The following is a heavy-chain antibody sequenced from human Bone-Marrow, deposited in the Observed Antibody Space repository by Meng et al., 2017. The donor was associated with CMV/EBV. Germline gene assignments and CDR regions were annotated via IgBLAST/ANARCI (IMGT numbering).Heavy chain of an antibody. CDR1: GYSFSNYY. Sequence: ASVKVSCKAFGYSFSNYYIHWVRQAPGQGLEWMGIINPSGGNTVYAQKFQGRVSITRDTSTSTMYMELRSLTSEDTAVYSCARGAGGVDITRAEPFDSWGQGTLVTVSS. CDR3: ARGAGGVDITRAEPFDS. V-gene: IGHV1-46*01. CDR2: INPSGGNT. J-gene: IGHJ4*02. D-gene: IGHD3-3*01.